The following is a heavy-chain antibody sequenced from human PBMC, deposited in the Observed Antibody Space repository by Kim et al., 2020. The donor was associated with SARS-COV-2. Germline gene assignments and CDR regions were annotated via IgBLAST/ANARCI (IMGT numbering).Heavy chain of an antibody. CDR2: ISGSGGST. D-gene: IGHD3-22*01. Sequence: GGSLRLSCAASGFTFSSYAMSWVRQAPGKGLEWVSAISGSGGSTYYADSVKGRFTISRDNSKNTLYLQMNSLRAEDTAVYYCAKAVRYYDSSGPPGAFDIWGQGTMVTVSS. V-gene: IGHV3-23*01. CDR3: AKAVRYYDSSGPPGAFDI. CDR1: GFTFSSYA. J-gene: IGHJ3*02.